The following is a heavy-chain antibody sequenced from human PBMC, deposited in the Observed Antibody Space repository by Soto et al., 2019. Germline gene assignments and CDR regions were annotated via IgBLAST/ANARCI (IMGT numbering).Heavy chain of an antibody. J-gene: IGHJ6*02. Sequence: QVQLVQSGAEVKKPGSSVKVSCKTSGVSFNNNGIGWVRQAPGHGLEWMGGVSPPFRTSNYAGKFQGRISITADASTGTVNMELSSLTSEDTAQYYCARVLYYGSGSYSTYGMDVWGQGTTVTVSS. CDR1: GVSFNNNG. D-gene: IGHD3-10*01. CDR2: VSPPFRTS. V-gene: IGHV1-69*01. CDR3: ARVLYYGSGSYSTYGMDV.